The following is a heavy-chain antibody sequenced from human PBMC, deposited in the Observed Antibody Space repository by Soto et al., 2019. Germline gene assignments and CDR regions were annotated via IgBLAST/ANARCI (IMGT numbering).Heavy chain of an antibody. D-gene: IGHD6-13*01. CDR3: ARGESIAAAGGAGY. Sequence: QVQLQQWGAGLLKPSETLSLTCAVYGGSFSGYYWSWIRQPPGKGLEWIGEINHSGSTNYNPSLKSRVTISVDMSKNQFSLKLSSVTAADTAVYYCARGESIAAAGGAGYWGQGTLVTVSS. J-gene: IGHJ4*02. CDR2: INHSGST. V-gene: IGHV4-34*01. CDR1: GGSFSGYY.